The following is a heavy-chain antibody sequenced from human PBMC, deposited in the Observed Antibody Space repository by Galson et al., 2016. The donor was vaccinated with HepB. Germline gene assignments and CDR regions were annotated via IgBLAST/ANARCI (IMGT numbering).Heavy chain of an antibody. J-gene: IGHJ4*02. D-gene: IGHD2-2*01. V-gene: IGHV3-30*18. CDR2: ISYDGSNK. CDR1: GFPFIDAW. CDR3: AKDGRIYCSSASCHDHFHY. Sequence: SLRLSCAASGFPFIDAWMDWVRQTPGKGLEWVAFISYDGSNKKYADSVKGRFTISRDNSKKTLYLQMNSLRAEDTAVYYCAKDGRIYCSSASCHDHFHYWGQGTLVTVSS.